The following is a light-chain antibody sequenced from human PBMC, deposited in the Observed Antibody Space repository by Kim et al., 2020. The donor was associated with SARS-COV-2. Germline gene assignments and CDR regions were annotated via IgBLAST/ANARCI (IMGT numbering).Light chain of an antibody. CDR1: SSNIGSNT. CDR2: SNN. CDR3: AAWDDSLRV. Sequence: QSVLTQPPSASGTPGQRVTISCSGSSSNIGSNTVNWYQQLPGTAPKFLIYSNNQRPSGVPDRFSGSKSGTSASLAISGLQSEDEADYYCAAWDDSLRVFGTGTKVTVL. V-gene: IGLV1-44*01. J-gene: IGLJ1*01.